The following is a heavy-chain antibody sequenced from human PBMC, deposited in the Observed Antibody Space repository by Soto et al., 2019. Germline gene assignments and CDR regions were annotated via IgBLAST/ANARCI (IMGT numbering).Heavy chain of an antibody. CDR1: GYTFTSYG. J-gene: IGHJ6*02. D-gene: IGHD3-10*01. CDR3: ARGITMVRGIMQYYYYYYGMDV. Sequence: QVQLVQSGAEVKKPGASVKVSCKASGYTFTSYGICWVRQAPGQGLEWMGWISVYNGNTNYAQKLQGRVTMTTDTSTSTAYMELRSLRSDDTAVYFCARGITMVRGIMQYYYYYYGMDVWGQGTTVTVSS. CDR2: ISVYNGNT. V-gene: IGHV1-18*01.